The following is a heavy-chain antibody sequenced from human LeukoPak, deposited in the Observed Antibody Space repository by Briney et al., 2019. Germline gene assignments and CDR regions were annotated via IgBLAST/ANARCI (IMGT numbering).Heavy chain of an antibody. CDR1: GGTFSSYV. Sequence: SVKVSCKASGGTFSSYVISWVRQAPGQGLEWMGRIIPIFGTANYAQKFQGRVTITTDESTNTAYMELSSLRSEDTAVYYCPTSDDSSGDYPSTFQHWGQGTLVTVSS. V-gene: IGHV1-69*05. CDR3: PTSDDSSGDYPSTFQH. CDR2: IIPIFGTA. D-gene: IGHD3-22*01. J-gene: IGHJ1*01.